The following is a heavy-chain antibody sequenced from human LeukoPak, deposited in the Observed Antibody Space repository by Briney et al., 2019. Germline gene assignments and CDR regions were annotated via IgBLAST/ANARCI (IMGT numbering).Heavy chain of an antibody. CDR1: GFTFSGAA. CDR2: IRTKANNYAT. J-gene: IGHJ4*02. V-gene: IGHV3-73*01. CDR3: TTLLPTAASFDH. D-gene: IGHD4-17*01. Sequence: GGSLRLSCAASGFTFSGAAMHWVRQASGKGLEWIGHIRTKANNYATAYAASVKGRFTISRDDSKNTAYLQINSLKTEDTAVYYCTTLLPTAASFDHWGQGTLVTVSS.